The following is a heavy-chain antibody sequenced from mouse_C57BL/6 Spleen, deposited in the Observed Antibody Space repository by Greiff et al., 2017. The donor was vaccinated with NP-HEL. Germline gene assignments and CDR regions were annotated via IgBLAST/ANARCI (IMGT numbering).Heavy chain of an antibody. V-gene: IGHV5-6*01. D-gene: IGHD2-3*01. CDR1: GFTFSSYG. Sequence: EVKLVESGGDLVKPGGSLKLSCAASGFTFSSYGMSWVRQTPDKRLEWVATISSGGSYTYYPDSVKGRFTISRDNAKNTLYLQMSSLKSEDTAMYYCARKGYYADYFDYWGQGTTLTVSS. CDR3: ARKGYYADYFDY. CDR2: ISSGGSYT. J-gene: IGHJ2*01.